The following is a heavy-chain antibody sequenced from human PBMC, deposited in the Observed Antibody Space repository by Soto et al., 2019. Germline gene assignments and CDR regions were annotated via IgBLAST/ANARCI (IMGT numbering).Heavy chain of an antibody. CDR1: GYTFNSYG. CDR3: AIHSLARYGYNRRIDN. J-gene: IGHJ4*02. V-gene: IGHV1-18*01. D-gene: IGHD5-12*01. Sequence: QVQLVQSGAEVKKPGASVKVSCKASGYTFNSYGISWLRQAPGQGHEGMGWISAYNGNTNYAQKLQGRGTMTTATSMSTVNMEVRSLRSDDTAMYYCAIHSLARYGYNRRIDNLGQGTQVTVSS. CDR2: ISAYNGNT.